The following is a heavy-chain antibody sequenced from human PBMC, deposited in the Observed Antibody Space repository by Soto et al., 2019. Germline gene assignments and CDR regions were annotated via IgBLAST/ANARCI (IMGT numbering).Heavy chain of an antibody. J-gene: IGHJ4*02. CDR2: IYYSGST. Sequence: SETLSLTCTVSGGSISSYYGSWIRQPPGKGLEWIGYIYYSGSTNYNPSLKSRVTISVDTSKNQFSLKLSSVTAADTAVFYCAGLYPYESSGYHLDYWSQGTLVTV. CDR1: GGSISSYY. CDR3: AGLYPYESSGYHLDY. D-gene: IGHD3-22*01. V-gene: IGHV4-59*08.